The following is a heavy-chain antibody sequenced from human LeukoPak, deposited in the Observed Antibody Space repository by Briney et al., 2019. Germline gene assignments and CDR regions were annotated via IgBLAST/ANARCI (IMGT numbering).Heavy chain of an antibody. D-gene: IGHD6-13*01. CDR2: INTNTGNP. CDR3: ARGSIAAAGNCIKMGY. V-gene: IGHV7-4-1*02. CDR1: GYTFTSYA. J-gene: IGHJ4*02. Sequence: ASVKVSCKASGYTFTSYAMNWVRQAPGQGLEWMGWINTNTGNPTYAQGFTGRFVFSLDTSVSTAYLQISSLKAEDTAVYYCARGSIAAAGNCIKMGYWGQGTLVTVSS.